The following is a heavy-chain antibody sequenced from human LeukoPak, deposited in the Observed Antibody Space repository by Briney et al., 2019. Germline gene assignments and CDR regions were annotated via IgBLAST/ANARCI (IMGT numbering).Heavy chain of an antibody. J-gene: IGHJ5*02. D-gene: IGHD2-2*01. V-gene: IGHV4-34*01. CDR1: CGSFSGYY. CDR3: ARGADIVVVPAAKWFDP. CDR2: HNHSGST. Sequence: SETLSLMCAVYCGSFSGYYWRWIRQPPGKGREWMGEHNHSGSTNYNPSLKSRVTISVDTSKNQFSLKLSSVTAADTAVYYCARGADIVVVPAAKWFDPWGQGTLVTVSS.